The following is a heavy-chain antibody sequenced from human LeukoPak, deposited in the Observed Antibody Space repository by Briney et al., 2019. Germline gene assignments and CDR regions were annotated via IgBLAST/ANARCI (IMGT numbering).Heavy chain of an antibody. Sequence: GGSLRLSCAASGFTFSSYAMSWVRQAPVKGLEWISAISGSGGSTYYADSVKGRFTISRDNSKNTLYLQMNSLRAEDTAVYYCAKDLRVPAATFDYWGQGTLVTVSS. V-gene: IGHV3-23*01. CDR3: AKDLRVPAATFDY. CDR2: ISGSGGST. J-gene: IGHJ4*02. D-gene: IGHD2-2*01. CDR1: GFTFSSYA.